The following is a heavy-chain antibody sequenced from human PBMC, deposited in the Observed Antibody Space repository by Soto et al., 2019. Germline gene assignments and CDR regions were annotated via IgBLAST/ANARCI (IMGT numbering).Heavy chain of an antibody. CDR3: AKGRWELLNWFDP. CDR1: GFTFSSYA. V-gene: IGHV3-23*01. D-gene: IGHD1-26*01. CDR2: ISGSGGST. Sequence: GGSLRLSCAASGFTFSSYAMSWVRQAPGKGLEWVAAISGSGGSTYYADSVKGRSTISRDNSKNTLYLQMNSLRAEDTAVYYCAKGRWELLNWFDPWGQGTLVTVSS. J-gene: IGHJ5*02.